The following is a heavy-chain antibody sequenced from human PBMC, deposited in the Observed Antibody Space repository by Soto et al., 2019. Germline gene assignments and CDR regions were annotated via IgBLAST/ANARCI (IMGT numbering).Heavy chain of an antibody. CDR1: GGSFSGYY. V-gene: IGHV4-34*01. CDR2: INHSVST. J-gene: IGHJ4*02. CDR3: AREASSSWYENYDY. D-gene: IGHD6-13*01. Sequence: SETLSLTCAVYGGSFSGYYWSWIRQPPGKGLEWIGEINHSVSTNYNPSLKSRVTISVDTSKNQFSLKLSSVTAADTAVYYCAREASSSWYENYDYWGQGTLVTVSS.